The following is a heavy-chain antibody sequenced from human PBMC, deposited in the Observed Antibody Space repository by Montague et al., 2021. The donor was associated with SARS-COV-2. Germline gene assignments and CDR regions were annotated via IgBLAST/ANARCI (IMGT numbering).Heavy chain of an antibody. CDR3: ARGSMVRGGKVYYGVDV. CDR2: IYHSGST. CDR1: GGSISSGGYS. D-gene: IGHD3-10*01. Sequence: LRLSCAVSGGSISSGGYSWNWIRQPPGKGLEWIGYIYHSGSTYYNPSLKSRVTISLDSSKNQFSLNLTSVTAADTAVYYCARGSMVRGGKVYYGVDVWGQGTTVTVSS. J-gene: IGHJ6*02. V-gene: IGHV4-30-2*01.